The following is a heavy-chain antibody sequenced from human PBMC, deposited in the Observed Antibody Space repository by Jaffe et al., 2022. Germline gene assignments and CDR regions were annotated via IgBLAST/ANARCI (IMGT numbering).Heavy chain of an antibody. Sequence: QVQLQESGPGLVKPSQTLSLTCTVSGGSISSGSYYWSWIRQPAGKGLEWIGRIYTSGSTNYNPSLKSRVTISVDTSKNQFSLKLSSVTAADTAVYYCARVPRRTYDSSGYYFDYWGQGTLVTVSS. CDR3: ARVPRRTYDSSGYYFDY. CDR2: IYTSGST. V-gene: IGHV4-61*02. D-gene: IGHD3-22*01. J-gene: IGHJ4*02. CDR1: GGSISSGSYY.